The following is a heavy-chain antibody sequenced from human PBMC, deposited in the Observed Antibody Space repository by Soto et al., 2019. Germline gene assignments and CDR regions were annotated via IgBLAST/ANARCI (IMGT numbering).Heavy chain of an antibody. CDR3: VRDIVLVPAATNLDYYYGMDV. D-gene: IGHD2-2*01. V-gene: IGHV1-69*13. CDR2: IIPIFDTA. J-gene: IGHJ6*02. CDR1: GGTFSSYA. Sequence: GASVKVSCKASGGTFSSYAISWVRQAPGQRLERMRGIIPIFDTANYAQKYQSRVTITADESKNQCSLQLNSVTPEDTAVYYCVRDIVLVPAATNLDYYYGMDVWGQGTTVTVSS.